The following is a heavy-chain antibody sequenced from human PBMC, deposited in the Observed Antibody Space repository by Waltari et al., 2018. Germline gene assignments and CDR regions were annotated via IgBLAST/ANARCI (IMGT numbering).Heavy chain of an antibody. Sequence: QLQESGPGLVKPSETLSLTCAVSGGSISGYYWSWVRQFPGKGLEWIGYIHYSGSTNYNPALKSRVTISVNTSKNQFSLKLSSVTAADTAVYFCARRYCSGAGCEFPRFDSWGQGSLVTVSS. D-gene: IGHD2-15*01. V-gene: IGHV4-59*01. J-gene: IGHJ5*01. CDR1: GGSISGYY. CDR2: IHYSGST. CDR3: ARRYCSGAGCEFPRFDS.